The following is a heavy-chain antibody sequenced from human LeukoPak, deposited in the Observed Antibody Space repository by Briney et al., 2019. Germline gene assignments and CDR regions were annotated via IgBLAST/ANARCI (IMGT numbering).Heavy chain of an antibody. CDR2: INSDGSST. CDR1: GFTFRSYW. CDR3: ARVDLVVAATYHAFDI. J-gene: IGHJ3*02. Sequence: PGGSLRLSCAASGFTFRSYWMHWVRQAPGKGLVWVSRINSDGSSTTYADSVKGRFTISRDNAKNTLYLQMNSLRAEDTAVYYCARVDLVVAATYHAFDIWGQGTMVTVSS. D-gene: IGHD2-15*01. V-gene: IGHV3-74*01.